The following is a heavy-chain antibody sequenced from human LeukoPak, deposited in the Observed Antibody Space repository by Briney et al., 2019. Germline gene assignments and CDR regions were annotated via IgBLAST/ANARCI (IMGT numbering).Heavy chain of an antibody. D-gene: IGHD3-22*01. Sequence: GGSLRLSCAASGFTFSSIYAMSWVRQAPGKGLEWVSAISGSGGSTYYADSVKGRFTISRDNSKNTLYLQMNSLRAEDTAVYYCAKAEYYYDSSGYYYYFDYWGQGTLVTVSS. V-gene: IGHV3-23*01. CDR3: AKAEYYYDSSGYYYYFDY. CDR2: ISGSGGST. J-gene: IGHJ4*02. CDR1: GFTFSSIYA.